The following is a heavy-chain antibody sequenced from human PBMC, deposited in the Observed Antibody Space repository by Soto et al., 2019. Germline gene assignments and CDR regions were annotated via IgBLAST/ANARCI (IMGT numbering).Heavy chain of an antibody. CDR2: IVPIFSTS. CDR1: GGSFSDYA. Sequence: SVKVSCKASGGSFSDYAINWVRQAPGHGLEWMGGIVPIFSTSNYAEKFQGRVTITADKSTSTAYMGLSSLRSDATAVYHCASDVLVVVYLPDDYYYVMDVWGQGTTVTVSS. D-gene: IGHD2-15*01. J-gene: IGHJ6*02. V-gene: IGHV1-69*06. CDR3: ASDVLVVVYLPDDYYYVMDV.